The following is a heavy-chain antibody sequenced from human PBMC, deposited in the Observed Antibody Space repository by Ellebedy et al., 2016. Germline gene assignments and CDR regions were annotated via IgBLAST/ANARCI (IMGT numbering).Heavy chain of an antibody. V-gene: IGHV4-59*02. CDR1: GGSVSSEY. J-gene: IGHJ3*01. CDR2: VFHTGAT. Sequence: SETLSLTCNVFGGSVSSEYWNWIRRPPGKGLEWIGFVFHTGATLFNPSLKSRVTMSVGTSKSQISLRLTSVTAADTAVYYCAKWNGGWYAFEVWGQGTMVTVSS. D-gene: IGHD6-19*01. CDR3: AKWNGGWYAFEV.